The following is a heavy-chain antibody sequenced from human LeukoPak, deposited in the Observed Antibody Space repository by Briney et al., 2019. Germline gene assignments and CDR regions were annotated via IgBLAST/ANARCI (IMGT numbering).Heavy chain of an antibody. Sequence: MASETLSLTCTVSGGSISSYYWSWIRQPAGKGLEWIGRIYTSGSTNYNPSLKSRVTMSVDTSKNQFSLKLSSVTAADTAVYYCARENSLLYSSSSYYFDYWGQGTLVTVSS. CDR3: ARENSLLYSSSSYYFDY. J-gene: IGHJ4*02. CDR1: GGSISSYY. CDR2: IYTSGST. V-gene: IGHV4-4*07. D-gene: IGHD6-6*01.